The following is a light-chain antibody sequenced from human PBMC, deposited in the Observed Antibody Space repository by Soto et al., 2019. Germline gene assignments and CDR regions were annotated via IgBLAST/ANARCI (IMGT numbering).Light chain of an antibody. V-gene: IGLV2-14*01. CDR3: SSYTDNTTPVV. CDR1: SSDIGGYTY. Sequence: QSALTQPASVSGSPGRSITISCTGTSSDIGGYTYVSWYQQHPGKAPKLLISEVSNRPSGVSDRFSGSKSDNTASLTISGLQAEDEAVYYCSSYTDNTTPVVFGGGTKLTVL. CDR2: EVS. J-gene: IGLJ3*02.